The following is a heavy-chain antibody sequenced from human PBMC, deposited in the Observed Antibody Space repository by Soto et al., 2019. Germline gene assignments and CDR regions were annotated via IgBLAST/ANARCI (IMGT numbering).Heavy chain of an antibody. J-gene: IGHJ6*02. D-gene: IGHD3-22*01. Sequence: SETLSLTCTVSGGSISSGDYYWSWIRQPPGKGLEWIGYIYYSGSTYYNPSFKSRVTISVDTSKNQFSLKLSSVTAADTAVYYCARDRYYYDGSGSYYYYYGMDVWGQGTTVTVSS. V-gene: IGHV4-30-4*01. CDR1: GGSISSGDYY. CDR3: ARDRYYYDGSGSYYYYYGMDV. CDR2: IYYSGST.